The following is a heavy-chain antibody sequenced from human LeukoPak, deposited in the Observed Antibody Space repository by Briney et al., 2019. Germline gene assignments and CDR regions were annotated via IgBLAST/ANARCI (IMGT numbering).Heavy chain of an antibody. J-gene: IGHJ4*02. CDR2: IYSDGST. CDR3: ARAERGYSYVIDY. D-gene: IGHD5-18*01. V-gene: IGHV3-53*01. Sequence: GGSLRLSCAASGFTVSRDYMSWVRQAPGKGLEWVSIIYSDGSTYYADSVKGRFTISRDNSKNTLYLQMNSLKVEDTAVYYCARAERGYSYVIDYWGQGTLVTVSS. CDR1: GFTVSRDY.